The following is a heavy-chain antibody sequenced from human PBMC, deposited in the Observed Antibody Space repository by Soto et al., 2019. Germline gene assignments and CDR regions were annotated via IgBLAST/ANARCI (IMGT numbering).Heavy chain of an antibody. CDR1: GFTFSSYA. D-gene: IGHD1-26*01. Sequence: GGSLRLSCAASGFTFSSYAMHWVRQAPGKGLEWVAVISYDGSNKYYADSVKGRFTISRDNSKNTLYLQMNSLRAEDTAVYYCAGRWELRYWGQGTLVTVSS. V-gene: IGHV3-30-3*01. CDR2: ISYDGSNK. J-gene: IGHJ4*02. CDR3: AGRWELRY.